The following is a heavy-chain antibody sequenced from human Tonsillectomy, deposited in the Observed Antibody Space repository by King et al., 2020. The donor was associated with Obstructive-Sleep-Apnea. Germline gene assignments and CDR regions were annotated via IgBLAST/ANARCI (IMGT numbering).Heavy chain of an antibody. V-gene: IGHV3-23*04. J-gene: IGHJ4*02. CDR3: AKDSMDYDILTGPVDY. CDR2: ISGSGGRT. D-gene: IGHD3-9*01. Sequence: VQLVESGGGLVQPGGSLSLRLSCAGSGFTFRSYAMSWVRQAPGKGLEWVSGISGSGGRTYYAESVTGRFTISRDNSKNTLYLQMNSLRAEDTAVYYCAKDSMDYDILTGPVDYWGQGTLVTVSS. CDR1: GFTFRSYA.